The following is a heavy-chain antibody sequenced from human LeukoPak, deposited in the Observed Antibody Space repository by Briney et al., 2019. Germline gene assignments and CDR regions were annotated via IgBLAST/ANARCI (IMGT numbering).Heavy chain of an antibody. CDR1: GYTFTGYY. Sequence: ASVKVSCKASGYTFTGYYMHWVRQAPGQGLEWMGWINPNSGGTNYAQKFQGRVTMTRDTSISTAYMELSRLRSDDTAVYYCARSITMVRGTPYYFDYWGQGTLVTVSS. CDR3: ARSITMVRGTPYYFDY. V-gene: IGHV1-2*02. J-gene: IGHJ4*02. D-gene: IGHD3-10*01. CDR2: INPNSGGT.